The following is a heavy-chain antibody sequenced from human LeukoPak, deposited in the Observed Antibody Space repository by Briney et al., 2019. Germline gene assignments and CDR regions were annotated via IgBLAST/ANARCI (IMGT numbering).Heavy chain of an antibody. Sequence: PSETLSLTCTVSGGSISSGGYYWSWIRQPAGKGLEWIGRIYTSGSTNYNPSLKSRVTMSVDTSKNQFSLKLSSVTAADTAVYYCARDRERYCSGGSCYWSSAYYYYGMDVWGQGTTVTVSS. J-gene: IGHJ6*02. V-gene: IGHV4-61*02. CDR3: ARDRERYCSGGSCYWSSAYYYYGMDV. CDR2: IYTSGST. CDR1: GGSISSGGYY. D-gene: IGHD2-15*01.